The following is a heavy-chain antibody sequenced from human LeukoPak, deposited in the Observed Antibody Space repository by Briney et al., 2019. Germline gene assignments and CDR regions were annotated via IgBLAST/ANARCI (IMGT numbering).Heavy chain of an antibody. D-gene: IGHD2-8*01. CDR1: GYTFTSYD. CDR2: MNPNSGNT. Sequence: ASVNVSCKASGYTFTSYDINWVRQATGQGLEWMGWMNPNSGNTGYAQKFQGRVTMTRNTSITTAYMELSSLRSEDTAVYYCARPFQNGARDFDYWGQGTLVTVSS. J-gene: IGHJ4*02. V-gene: IGHV1-8*01. CDR3: ARPFQNGARDFDY.